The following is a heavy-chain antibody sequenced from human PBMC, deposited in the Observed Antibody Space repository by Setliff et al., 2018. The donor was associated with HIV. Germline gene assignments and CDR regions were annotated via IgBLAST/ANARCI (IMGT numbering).Heavy chain of an antibody. CDR2: ITSSGMTR. V-gene: IGHV3-48*03. CDR1: GFTFSNYE. J-gene: IGHJ4*02. CDR3: ARDPIKARPDYFDY. D-gene: IGHD6-6*01. Sequence: GGSLRLSCAASGFTFSNYEMSWVRQSPGKGLEWISYITSSGMTRYADSVNGRFTISRDFAKNSLLLHMTSLRVEDTAIYYCARDPIKARPDYFDYWGQGTLVTVSS.